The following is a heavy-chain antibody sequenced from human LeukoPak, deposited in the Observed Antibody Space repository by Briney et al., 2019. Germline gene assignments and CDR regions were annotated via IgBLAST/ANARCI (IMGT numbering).Heavy chain of an antibody. V-gene: IGHV4-59*08. D-gene: IGHD2-2*01. CDR2: IYYSGST. Sequence: SETLSLTCTVSGGSISSYYWSWIRQPPGKGLKWIGYIYYSGSTNYNPSLKSRVTISVDTSKNQFSLKLSSVTAADTAVYYCARRCSSTSCSFDYWGQGTLVTVSS. CDR1: GGSISSYY. CDR3: ARRCSSTSCSFDY. J-gene: IGHJ4*02.